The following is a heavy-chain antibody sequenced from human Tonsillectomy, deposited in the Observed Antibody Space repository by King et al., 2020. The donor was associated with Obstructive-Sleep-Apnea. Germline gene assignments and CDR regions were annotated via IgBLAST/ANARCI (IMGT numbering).Heavy chain of an antibody. CDR1: GGTFSSYA. CDR2: IIPIFGIA. V-gene: IGHV1-69*09. D-gene: IGHD3-10*01. CDR3: ARQATEGSYFDY. J-gene: IGHJ4*02. Sequence: QLVQSGAEVKKPGSSVKVSCKASGGTFSSYAISWVRQAPGHGLEWMGRIIPIFGIANYAQKFQGRVTITADKSTGTAYMELSSLRSEETAVYYCARQATEGSYFDYWGQGTLVTVSS.